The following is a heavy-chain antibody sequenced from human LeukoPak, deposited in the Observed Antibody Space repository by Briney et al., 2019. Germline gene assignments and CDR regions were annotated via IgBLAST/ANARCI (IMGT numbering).Heavy chain of an antibody. Sequence: PSETLSLTCTVSGGSISSSSYYWGWIRQPPGKGLEWIGSIYYSGSTYYNPSLKSRVTISVDTSKNQFSLKLSSVTAADTAVYYCARGEVVVPAAIGKSSYFDYWGQGTLVTVSS. J-gene: IGHJ4*02. D-gene: IGHD2-2*02. CDR1: GGSISSSSYY. CDR2: IYYSGST. V-gene: IGHV4-39*01. CDR3: ARGEVVVPAAIGKSSYFDY.